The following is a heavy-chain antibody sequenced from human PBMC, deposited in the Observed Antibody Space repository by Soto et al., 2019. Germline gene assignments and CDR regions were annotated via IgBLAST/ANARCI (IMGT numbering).Heavy chain of an antibody. D-gene: IGHD3-10*01. CDR2: IDPSDSYT. V-gene: IGHV5-10-1*01. CDR3: AIHTMVRGVNYYYYGMDV. CDR1: GYSFTSYW. J-gene: IGHJ6*02. Sequence: GQSLKISCKGSGYSFTSYWSTWVRQMPGKGLEWMGRIDPSDSYTNYSPSFQGHVTISADKSISTAYLQWSSLKASDNAMYYCAIHTMVRGVNYYYYGMDVWGQGTTVTVSS.